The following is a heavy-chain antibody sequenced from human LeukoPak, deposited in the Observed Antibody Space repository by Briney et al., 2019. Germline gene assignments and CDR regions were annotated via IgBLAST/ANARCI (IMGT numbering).Heavy chain of an antibody. Sequence: ASVKVSCKASGYTFTSYGISWVRQAPGQGLEWMGWISAYNGNTNYAQKLQGRVTMTTDTSTSTAYMELRSLRSDDTAVYYCARDPRIVVVPAAMPVSPVDCYYGMDVWGKGTTVTVSS. CDR2: ISAYNGNT. V-gene: IGHV1-18*04. D-gene: IGHD2-2*01. CDR3: ARDPRIVVVPAAMPVSPVDCYYGMDV. J-gene: IGHJ6*04. CDR1: GYTFTSYG.